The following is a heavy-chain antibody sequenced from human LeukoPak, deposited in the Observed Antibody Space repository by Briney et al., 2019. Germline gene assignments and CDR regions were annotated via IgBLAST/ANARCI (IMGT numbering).Heavy chain of an antibody. CDR2: IYYSGST. J-gene: IGHJ6*02. Sequence: GSLRLSCAASGFTFSSYSMNWVRQAPGKGLEWIGSIYYSGSTYYNPSLKSRVTISVDTSKNQFSLKLSSVTAADTAVYYCARRFHCSSTSCTDYYGMDVWGQGTTVTVSS. V-gene: IGHV4-39*01. D-gene: IGHD2-2*01. CDR3: ARRFHCSSTSCTDYYGMDV. CDR1: GFTFSSYSMN.